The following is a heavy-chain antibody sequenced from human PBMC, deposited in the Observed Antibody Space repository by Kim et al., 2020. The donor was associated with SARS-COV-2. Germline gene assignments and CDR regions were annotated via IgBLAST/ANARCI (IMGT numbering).Heavy chain of an antibody. CDR3: ARLGYSYGSVADAFDI. Sequence: SLKSRVTISVDTAKNQFSLKLSSVTAADTAVYYCARLGYSYGSVADAFDIWGQGTMVTVSS. J-gene: IGHJ3*02. D-gene: IGHD5-18*01. V-gene: IGHV4-59*01.